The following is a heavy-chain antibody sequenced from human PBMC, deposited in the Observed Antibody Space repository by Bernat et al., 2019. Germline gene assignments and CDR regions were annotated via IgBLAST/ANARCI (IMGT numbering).Heavy chain of an antibody. CDR2: INLDGSST. D-gene: IGHD6-19*01. J-gene: IGHJ4*02. CDR1: GFTFSSYW. CDR3: VRDSVAGRQDFDY. V-gene: IGHV3-74*01. Sequence: EVQLVESGGGLVRPGGSLTLSCAASGFTFSSYWIHWVRQAPGKGLVWVSRINLDGSSTSYADSVKGRFTISRDNAKNTLYLQMNSLRAEDTAVYYCVRDSVAGRQDFDYWGQGTLVTVSS.